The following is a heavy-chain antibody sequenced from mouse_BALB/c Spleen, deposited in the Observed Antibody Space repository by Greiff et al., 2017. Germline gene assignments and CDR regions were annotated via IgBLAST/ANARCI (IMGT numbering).Heavy chain of an antibody. CDR1: GYTFTSYW. J-gene: IGHJ3*01. CDR3: TRGTMITTGFAY. Sequence: QVQLQQSGAELVRPGASVKLSCKASGYTFTSYWINWVKQRPGQGLEWIGNIYPSDSYTNYNQKFKDKATLTVDKSSSTAYMQLSSPTSEDSAVYYCTRGTMITTGFAYWGQGTLVTVSA. V-gene: IGHV1-69*02. D-gene: IGHD2-4*01. CDR2: IYPSDSYT.